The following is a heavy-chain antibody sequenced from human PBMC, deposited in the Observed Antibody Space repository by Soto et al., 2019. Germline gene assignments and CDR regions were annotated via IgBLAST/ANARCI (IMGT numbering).Heavy chain of an antibody. CDR1: GGSISIGDYY. J-gene: IGHJ4*02. Sequence: SDTLSLTCTVSGGSISIGDYYWSGIRHPQGKGLEWIGYIYYSGSTYYNPSLKSRVTISVDTSKNQFSLKLSSVTAADTAVYYCARAQGSGCLVSWGQGTLVTVSS. D-gene: IGHD3-10*01. V-gene: IGHV4-30-4*02. CDR2: IYYSGST. CDR3: ARAQGSGCLVS.